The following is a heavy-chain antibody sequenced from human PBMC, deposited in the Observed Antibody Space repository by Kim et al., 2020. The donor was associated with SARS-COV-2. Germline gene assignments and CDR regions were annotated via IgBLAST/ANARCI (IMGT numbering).Heavy chain of an antibody. CDR3: ARSGYDRFDY. J-gene: IGHJ4*02. CDR2: TA. V-gene: IGHV1-69*01. D-gene: IGHD5-12*01. Sequence: TANYAQKFQGRVTITADESTSTAYMELSSLRSEDTAVYYCARSGYDRFDYWGQGTLVTVSS.